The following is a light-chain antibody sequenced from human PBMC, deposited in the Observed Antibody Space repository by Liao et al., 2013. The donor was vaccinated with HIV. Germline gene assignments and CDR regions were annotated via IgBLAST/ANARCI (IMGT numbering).Light chain of an antibody. CDR1: NIGSES. Sequence: SYELTQPPSVSVAPGNTARITCGGDNIGSESVHWYQQKSGQAPVVVIYFVSDRPSGTPDRFSASNSGNTATLIIRRVEAGDEADYYCQVWDSSSDHYVFGTGTKVTVL. J-gene: IGLJ1*01. V-gene: IGLV3-21*01. CDR3: QVWDSSSDHYV. CDR2: FVS.